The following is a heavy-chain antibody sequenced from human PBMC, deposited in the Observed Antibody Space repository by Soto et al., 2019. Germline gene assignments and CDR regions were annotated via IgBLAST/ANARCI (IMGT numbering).Heavy chain of an antibody. Sequence: GGSLRLSCAASGFTFSSYAMHWVRQAPGKGLEWVAVISYDGSNKYYADSVKGRFTISRDNSKNTLYLQMNSLRAEDTAVYYCVREGYSYACDYWGQGTLVTVSS. CDR1: GFTFSSYA. V-gene: IGHV3-30-3*01. CDR2: ISYDGSNK. CDR3: VREGYSYACDY. J-gene: IGHJ4*02. D-gene: IGHD5-18*01.